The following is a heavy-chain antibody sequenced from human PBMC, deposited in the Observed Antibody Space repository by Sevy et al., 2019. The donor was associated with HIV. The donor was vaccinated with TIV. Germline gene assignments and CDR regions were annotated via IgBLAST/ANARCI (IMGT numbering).Heavy chain of an antibody. CDR2: IYYSGST. Sequence: SETLSLTCTVSGGSISSGDYYWSWIRQPPGKGLEWTGYIYYSGSTYYNPSIKSRVTISVDTSKNQFSLKLSSVTAADTAVYYCARGLSGYDGAHYFDYWGQGTLVTVSS. D-gene: IGHD5-12*01. CDR1: GGSISSGDYY. V-gene: IGHV4-30-4*01. J-gene: IGHJ4*02. CDR3: ARGLSGYDGAHYFDY.